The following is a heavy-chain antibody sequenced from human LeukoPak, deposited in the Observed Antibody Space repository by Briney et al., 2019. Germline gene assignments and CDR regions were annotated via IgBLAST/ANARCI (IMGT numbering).Heavy chain of an antibody. J-gene: IGHJ4*02. CDR2: IYYSGST. V-gene: IGHV4-39*01. CDR1: GGSISSSSYY. CDR3: ASGVLVGATCFFDY. Sequence: SETLSLTCTVSGGSISSSSYYWGWIRQPPGKGLEWIGSIYYSGSTYYNPSLKSRVTISVDTSKNQFSLKLSSVTAADTAVYYCASGVLVGATCFFDYWGQGTLVTVSS. D-gene: IGHD1-26*01.